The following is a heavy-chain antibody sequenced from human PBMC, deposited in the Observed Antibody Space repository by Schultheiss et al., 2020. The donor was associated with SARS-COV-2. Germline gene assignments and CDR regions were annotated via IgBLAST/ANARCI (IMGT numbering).Heavy chain of an antibody. D-gene: IGHD4-23*01. CDR2: INHSGST. CDR1: GGSFSGYY. V-gene: IGHV4-34*01. Sequence: SETLSLTCAVYGGSFSGYYWSWIRQPPGKGLEWIGEINHSGSTNYNPSLKSRVTISVDTSKNQFSLKLSSVTAADTAVYYCARDRWQTADYWGQGTLVTVSS. CDR3: ARDRWQTADY. J-gene: IGHJ4*02.